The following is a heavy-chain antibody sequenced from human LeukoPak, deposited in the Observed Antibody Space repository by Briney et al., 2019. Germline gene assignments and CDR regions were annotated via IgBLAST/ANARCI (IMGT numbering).Heavy chain of an antibody. CDR3: AKVYTAMINYYFDY. V-gene: IGHV3-30*18. J-gene: IGHJ4*02. CDR1: GLTFSSYG. D-gene: IGHD5-18*01. CDR2: ISKDGSNK. Sequence: GGSLRLSCAVSGLTFSSYGMHWVRQAPGKGLEWVAGISKDGSNKYSADSVKGRFTISRDNSKNTLYLQMNSLRAEDTAVYYCAKVYTAMINYYFDYWGQGTLVTVSS.